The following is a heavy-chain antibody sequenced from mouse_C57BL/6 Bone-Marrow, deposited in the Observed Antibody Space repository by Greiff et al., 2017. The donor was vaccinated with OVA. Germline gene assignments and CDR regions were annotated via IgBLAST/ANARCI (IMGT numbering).Heavy chain of an antibody. Sequence: VKLMESGAELARPGASVKMSCKASGYTFTSYTMHWVKQRPGQGLEWIGYINPSSGYTKYNQKFKDKATLTADKSSSTAYMQRSSLTSEDSAVYYCARWGFYWYFDVWGTGTTVTVSS. V-gene: IGHV1-4*01. CDR1: GYTFTSYT. J-gene: IGHJ1*03. CDR3: ARWGFYWYFDV. CDR2: INPSSGYT.